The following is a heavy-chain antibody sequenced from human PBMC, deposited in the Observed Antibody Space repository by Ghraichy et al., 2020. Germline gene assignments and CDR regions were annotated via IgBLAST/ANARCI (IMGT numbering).Heavy chain of an antibody. V-gene: IGHV3-30*04. CDR2: ISYDGDYK. J-gene: IGHJ6*02. CDR3: ARDIGGYYYYYGMDV. CDR1: GFTFNRYH. Sequence: SLNISCAASGFTFNRYHIHWVRQAPGKGLEWVAVISYDGDYKYYADSVKGRFTISRDNSKNTLFLQMNSLRVEDTAVYSCARDIGGYYYYYGMDVWGQGTTVTVSS. D-gene: IGHD2-15*01.